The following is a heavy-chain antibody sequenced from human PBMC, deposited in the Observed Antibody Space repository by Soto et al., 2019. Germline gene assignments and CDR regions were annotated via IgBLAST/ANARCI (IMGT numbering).Heavy chain of an antibody. CDR2: IYYSGST. J-gene: IGHJ5*02. D-gene: IGHD5-12*01. Sequence: SETLSLTCTVSGGSISSSSYYWGWIRQPPGKGLEWIGSIYYSGSTYYNPSLKSRVTISVDTSKNQFSLKLSSVTAADTAVYYCARRGYTDWFDPWGQGTLVTVSS. V-gene: IGHV4-39*01. CDR1: GGSISSSSYY. CDR3: ARRGYTDWFDP.